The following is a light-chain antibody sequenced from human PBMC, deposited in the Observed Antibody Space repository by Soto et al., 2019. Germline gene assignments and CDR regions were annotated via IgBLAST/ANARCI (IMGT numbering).Light chain of an antibody. CDR3: QAWDSHVV. J-gene: IGLJ2*01. Sequence: SYELTQPPSVSVSPGQTASITCSGDKLGDKYACWYQQKPGQSPVLVIHQDSKRPSGIPERFSGSNSGNTATLTISGTQAMDEADYYCQAWDSHVVFGGGTKLT. CDR1: KLGDKY. V-gene: IGLV3-1*01. CDR2: QDS.